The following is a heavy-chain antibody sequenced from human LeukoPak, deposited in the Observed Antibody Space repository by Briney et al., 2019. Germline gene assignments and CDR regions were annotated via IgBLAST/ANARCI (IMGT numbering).Heavy chain of an antibody. V-gene: IGHV3-7*01. Sequence: PGGSLRLSCAASSFTISSYWMSWVRQTPGKGLEWVANIKQDGSEKYYEDSVKGRFNIFRDNAKNAVYLQMNRLRVEDTGIYYCVRGAYYAVYWGQGTLVTVSS. J-gene: IGHJ4*02. CDR3: VRGAYYAVY. CDR2: IKQDGSEK. D-gene: IGHD2/OR15-2a*01. CDR1: SFTISSYW.